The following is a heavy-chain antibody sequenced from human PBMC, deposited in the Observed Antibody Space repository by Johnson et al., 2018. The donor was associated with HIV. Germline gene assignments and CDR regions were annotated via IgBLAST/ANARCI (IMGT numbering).Heavy chain of an antibody. CDR3: ARGDRDIWFGGVIAPGACDI. CDR2: ISYDGSNK. CDR1: GFTFSSYA. D-gene: IGHD3-16*02. Sequence: QVQLVESGGGVVQPGRSLRLSCAASGFTFSSYAMHWVRQAPGKGLEWVAVISYDGSNKYYADSVKGRFTISRDTSTNTMYLQMNSLRAEDTAVYYCARGDRDIWFGGVIAPGACDIWGQGTMVTVSS. J-gene: IGHJ3*02. V-gene: IGHV3-30*04.